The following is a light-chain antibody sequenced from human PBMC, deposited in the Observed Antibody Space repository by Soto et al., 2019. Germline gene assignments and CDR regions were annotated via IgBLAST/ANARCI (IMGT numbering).Light chain of an antibody. J-gene: IGKJ1*01. CDR2: KAS. CDR3: QQYSTYPWT. V-gene: IGKV1-5*03. CDR1: QSISSW. Sequence: DIQMTQSPSTLSASVVDRVTITCRASQSISSWLAWYQQKPGEAPKLLISKASILESGVPSRFSGSGSGTEFTLSISSLQPDDFATYHCQQYSTYPWTFGQGTKVEIK.